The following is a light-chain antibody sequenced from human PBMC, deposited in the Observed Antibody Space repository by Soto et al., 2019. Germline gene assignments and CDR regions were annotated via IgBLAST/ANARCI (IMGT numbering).Light chain of an antibody. Sequence: QSVLTQPPSVSAAPGQKVTISCSGSSSNIGNNYVSWYQQLPGTAPKLLIYDNNKRPSGIPDRFSGSNSGTSATLGITGLPTGDEADYDCGTWDSSLSAMVFGGGTKLTVL. CDR2: DNN. CDR1: SSNIGNNY. V-gene: IGLV1-51*01. CDR3: GTWDSSLSAMV. J-gene: IGLJ2*01.